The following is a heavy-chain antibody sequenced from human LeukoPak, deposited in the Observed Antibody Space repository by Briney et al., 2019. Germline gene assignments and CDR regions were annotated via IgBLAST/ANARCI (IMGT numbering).Heavy chain of an antibody. CDR1: GGSISSYY. J-gene: IGHJ5*02. Sequence: SETLSLTCTVSGGSISSYYWSWIRQPPGKGLEWIGYIYYSGSTHYNPSLKSRVTISVDTSKNQFSLKLSSVTAADTAVYYCARDMTDWWFDPWGQGTLVTVSS. CDR2: IYYSGST. V-gene: IGHV4-59*12. CDR3: ARDMTDWWFDP. D-gene: IGHD3-9*01.